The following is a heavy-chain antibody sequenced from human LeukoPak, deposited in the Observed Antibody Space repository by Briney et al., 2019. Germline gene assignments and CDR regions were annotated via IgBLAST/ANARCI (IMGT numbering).Heavy chain of an antibody. CDR1: GFTFSSYG. J-gene: IGHJ6*02. Sequence: GGSLRLSCAASGFTFSSYGMHWVRQAPGKGLEWVAVISYDGSNKYYADSVKGRFTISRDNSKNTLYLQMNSLRAEDTAVYYCAKAPIAARPYYYYGMDVWGQGTTVTVSS. D-gene: IGHD6-6*01. V-gene: IGHV3-30*18. CDR3: AKAPIAARPYYYYGMDV. CDR2: ISYDGSNK.